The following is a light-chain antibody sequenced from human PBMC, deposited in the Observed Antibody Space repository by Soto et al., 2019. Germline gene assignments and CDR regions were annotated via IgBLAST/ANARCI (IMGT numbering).Light chain of an antibody. V-gene: IGKV3-11*01. CDR1: QSISNY. CDR3: QQHSNWPPIT. CDR2: DAS. Sequence: EIVLTQSPATLSLSPGERATLSCRASQSISNYVAWYQQKPGQAPSLLIYDASDRATGIPGRFSGSGSGTDFTLTISSLEPEDVAVYYCQQHSNWPPITFGQGTRLEIK. J-gene: IGKJ5*01.